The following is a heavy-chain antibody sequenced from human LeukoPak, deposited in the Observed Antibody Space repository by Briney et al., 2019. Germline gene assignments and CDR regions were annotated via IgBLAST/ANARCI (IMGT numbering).Heavy chain of an antibody. D-gene: IGHD3-16*01. V-gene: IGHV4-38-2*01. J-gene: IGHJ4*02. Sequence: SETLSLTCAVSGYSISSGYYWGWTRQPPGKGLEWIGSIYHSGSTYYNPSLKSRVTISVDTSKNQFSLKLSSVTAADTAVYYCARVPGLYYFDYWGQGTLVTVSS. CDR2: IYHSGST. CDR3: ARVPGLYYFDY. CDR1: GYSISSGYY.